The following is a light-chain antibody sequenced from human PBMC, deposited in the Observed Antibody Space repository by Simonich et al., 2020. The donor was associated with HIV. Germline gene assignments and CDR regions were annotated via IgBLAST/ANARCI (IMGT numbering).Light chain of an antibody. J-gene: IGKJ1*01. V-gene: IGKV4-1*01. CDR2: WAS. CDR3: QQYYITPPT. CDR1: RNILYNSNNKNY. Sequence: DIVMTQSPDSLAVSLGERATINCKSSRNILYNSNNKNYLAWYQQKPGQPPNLLIYWASTRESGVPDRFSGSGSGTDFTLTISSLQAEDVAVYYCQQYYITPPTFGQGTQVEIK.